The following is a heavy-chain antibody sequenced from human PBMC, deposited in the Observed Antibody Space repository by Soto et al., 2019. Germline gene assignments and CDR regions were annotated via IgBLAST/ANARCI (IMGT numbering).Heavy chain of an antibody. CDR3: ARARQQLAYFDY. Sequence: SVKVSCKASGGTFSSYAISWVRQAPGQGLEWVGGIIPIFGTANYAQKFQGRVTITADESTSTAYMELSSLRSEDTAVYYCARARQQLAYFDYWGQGTLVTVSS. D-gene: IGHD6-13*01. CDR1: GGTFSSYA. V-gene: IGHV1-69*13. J-gene: IGHJ4*02. CDR2: IIPIFGTA.